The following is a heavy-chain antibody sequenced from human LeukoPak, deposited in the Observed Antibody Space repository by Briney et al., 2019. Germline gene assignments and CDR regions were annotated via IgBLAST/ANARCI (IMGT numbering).Heavy chain of an antibody. D-gene: IGHD2-21*02. CDR2: IYPGDSDA. CDR1: GYNFTTYW. V-gene: IGHV5-51*01. CDR3: ARQGRLVVLTTTHDAFDI. J-gene: IGHJ3*02. Sequence: GGSLEISCTGFGYNFTTYWIGSVRQVPGKGLEGMGIIYPGDSDARDSPSLEGQVTISVDKSISTAYLQWSSLKASDTAMYYCARQGRLVVLTTTHDAFDIWGRGTMVTVSS.